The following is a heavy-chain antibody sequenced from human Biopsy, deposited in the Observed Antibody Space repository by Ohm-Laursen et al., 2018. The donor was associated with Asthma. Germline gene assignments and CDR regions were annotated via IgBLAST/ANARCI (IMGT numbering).Heavy chain of an antibody. CDR2: IKHDGTEK. D-gene: IGHD3-3*02. V-gene: IGHV3-7*01. CDR1: GSTFGDYW. CDR3: ARTFHFWSPYHAEHYQL. J-gene: IGHJ1*01. Sequence: SLRLSCAASGSTFGDYWMSWVRQVPGKGLEWVANIKHDGTEKNHVDSLKGRFTISRDNVKNSLYLQMNSLRAEDTAVYYCARTFHFWSPYHAEHYQLWGQGTLVTVPS.